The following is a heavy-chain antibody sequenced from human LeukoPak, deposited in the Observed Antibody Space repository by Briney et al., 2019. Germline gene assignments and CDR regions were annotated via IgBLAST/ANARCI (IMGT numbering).Heavy chain of an antibody. Sequence: SETLSLTCTVSGGSISSSSYYWGWIRQPPGKGLEWIGSIYYSGSTYYNPSLRSRVTISVDTSKNQFSLKLSSVTAADTAVYYCARDYTWGYSGINWGQGTLVTVSS. CDR2: IYYSGST. V-gene: IGHV4-39*07. CDR1: GGSISSSSYY. CDR3: ARDYTWGYSGIN. J-gene: IGHJ4*02. D-gene: IGHD6-13*01.